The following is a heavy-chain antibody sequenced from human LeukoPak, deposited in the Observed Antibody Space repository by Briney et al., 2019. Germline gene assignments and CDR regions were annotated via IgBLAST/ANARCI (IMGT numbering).Heavy chain of an antibody. D-gene: IGHD1-1*01. J-gene: IGHJ4*02. V-gene: IGHV3-7*01. CDR3: TRNRGTDY. Sequence: PGGSLRLSCAASGFTFSNYWMNWVRQAPGKGLEWVANIKEDGSEKIYVDSVKGRFTISRDNSKYSLYLQINNLRAEDTAVYYCTRNRGTDYWGQGTLVTVSS. CDR1: GFTFSNYW. CDR2: IKEDGSEK.